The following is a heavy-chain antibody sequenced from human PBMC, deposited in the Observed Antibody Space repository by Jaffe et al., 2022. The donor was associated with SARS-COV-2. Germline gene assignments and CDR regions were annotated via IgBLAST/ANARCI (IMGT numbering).Heavy chain of an antibody. CDR2: IRSKANSYAT. Sequence: EVQLVESGGGLVQPGGSLKLSCAASGFTFSGSAMHWVRQASGKGLEWVGRIRSKANSYATAYAASVKGRFTISRDDSKNTAYLQMNSLKTEDTAVYYCTSRSWNNRGAFDYWGQGTLVTVSS. D-gene: IGHD6-13*01. J-gene: IGHJ4*02. CDR1: GFTFSGSA. V-gene: IGHV3-73*01. CDR3: TSRSWNNRGAFDY.